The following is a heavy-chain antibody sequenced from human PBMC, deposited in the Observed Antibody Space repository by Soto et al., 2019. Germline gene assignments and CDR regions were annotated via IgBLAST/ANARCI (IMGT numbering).Heavy chain of an antibody. J-gene: IGHJ4*02. CDR3: ARAYTYDFDH. Sequence: QITLKESGPTLVKPTQTLTLTCTFSGFSFGVSGVGVGWIRQPPGRALEWLGLVFWNDAKRYSPSLERRLILTKDTSNNQVVLTVTNLDPGDTGTYYCARAYTYDFDHWGQGTLVTVSS. V-gene: IGHV2-5*01. CDR1: GFSFGVSGVG. CDR2: VFWNDAK. D-gene: IGHD2-21*01.